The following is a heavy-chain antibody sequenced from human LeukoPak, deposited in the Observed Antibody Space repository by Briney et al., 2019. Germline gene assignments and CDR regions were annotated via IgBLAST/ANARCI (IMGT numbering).Heavy chain of an antibody. Sequence: PSETLSLTCTVSGYSISSGYYWGWIRQPPGKGLEWIGGIYHSGSTYYNPSLKSRVTISVDTSKNQFSLKLSSVTAADTAVYYCAREAVLRFLEWLFPRAWFDPWGQGTLVTVSS. CDR1: GYSISSGYY. J-gene: IGHJ5*02. V-gene: IGHV4-38-2*02. CDR3: AREAVLRFLEWLFPRAWFDP. D-gene: IGHD3-3*01. CDR2: IYHSGST.